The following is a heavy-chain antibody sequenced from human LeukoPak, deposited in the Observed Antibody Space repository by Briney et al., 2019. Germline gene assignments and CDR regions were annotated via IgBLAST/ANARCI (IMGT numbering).Heavy chain of an antibody. D-gene: IGHD2-21*02. Sequence: PSETLSLTCTVPGDSISSYYWSWIRQPPGKGLEWIGYIYHSGNTNSNPSLKSRVTISVDTTKNQFSLKLSSVTAADTAVYYCARSIIVVVAAGALDIWGQGTMVTVSS. CDR3: ARSIIVVVAAGALDI. CDR1: GDSISSYY. CDR2: IYHSGNT. V-gene: IGHV4-59*08. J-gene: IGHJ3*02.